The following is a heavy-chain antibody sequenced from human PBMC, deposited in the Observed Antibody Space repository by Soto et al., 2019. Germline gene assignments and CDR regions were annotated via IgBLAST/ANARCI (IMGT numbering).Heavy chain of an antibody. V-gene: IGHV1-3*01. CDR2: INAGNGNT. D-gene: IGHD2-2*01. J-gene: IGHJ5*02. CDR1: GYTFTSYA. CDR3: ARAYCSSTSCSNWFDP. Sequence: ASVKVSCKASGYTFTSYAMHWVRQAPGQRLEWMGWINAGNGNTKYSQKFQGRVTITRDTSASTAYMELSSLRSEDTAVYYCARAYCSSTSCSNWFDPRGQGTLVTVSS.